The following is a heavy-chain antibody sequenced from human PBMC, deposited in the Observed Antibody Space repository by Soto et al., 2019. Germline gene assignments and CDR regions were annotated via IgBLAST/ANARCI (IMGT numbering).Heavy chain of an antibody. J-gene: IGHJ4*02. CDR1: GGSLNNYY. CDR2: IYTVGST. V-gene: IGHV4-4*07. CDR3: ARSPLTHSYAQFDS. Sequence: WETLSLTCTVSGGSLNNYYWSWIRQPAGKGLEWIGRIYTVGSTNYNPSLKSRVTMSIDTSKNQFSLRLTSVTAADTAVYYCARSPLTHSYAQFDSWGQGSLVTVSS. D-gene: IGHD3-16*01.